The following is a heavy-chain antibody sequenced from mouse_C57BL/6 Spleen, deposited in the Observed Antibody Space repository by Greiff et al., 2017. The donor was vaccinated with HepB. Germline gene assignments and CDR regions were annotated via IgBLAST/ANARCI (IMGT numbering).Heavy chain of an antibody. CDR1: GFNIKDYY. D-gene: IGHD2-2*01. CDR3: AREKSTMVSYYAMDY. CDR2: IDPEDGET. Sequence: EVQLQQSGAELVKPGASVKLSCTASGFNIKDYYMHWVKQRTEQGLEWIGRIDPEDGETKYAPQFQGKATITADTSSNPAYLQLSSLTSEDTAGYYGAREKSTMVSYYAMDYWGQGTSFTVSS. J-gene: IGHJ4*01. V-gene: IGHV14-2*01.